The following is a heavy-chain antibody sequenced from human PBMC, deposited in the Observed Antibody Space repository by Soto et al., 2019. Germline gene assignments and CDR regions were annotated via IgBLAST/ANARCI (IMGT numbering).Heavy chain of an antibody. CDR3: ARRYCSTTSCLIDY. D-gene: IGHD2-2*01. CDR1: RFTFSSYE. V-gene: IGHV3-48*03. CDR2: ISSSGGTT. Sequence: HPGGSLRLSCAASRFTFSSYEMNWVRQAPGKGLEWVSYISSSGGTTYYADSVKGRFTISRDNAKNSLYLQMNSLRAGDTAVYYCARRYCSTTSCLIDYWGQGTQVTVSS. J-gene: IGHJ4*02.